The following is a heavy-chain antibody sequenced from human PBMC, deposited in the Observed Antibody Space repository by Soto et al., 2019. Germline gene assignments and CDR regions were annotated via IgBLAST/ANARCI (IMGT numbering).Heavy chain of an antibody. Sequence: QVQLVQSGAEVKKPESSVKVSCKASGGTFSNYAFGWVRQAPGQGLEWMGGIIPMFATTSYAQKFQGRVTITADESTSTVYMELSSLRSEDTAVYYCARDHNWNDVGNWFDPWVQGTPVTVSS. CDR3: ARDHNWNDVGNWFDP. CDR1: GGTFSNYA. V-gene: IGHV1-69*01. J-gene: IGHJ5*02. D-gene: IGHD1-1*01. CDR2: IIPMFATT.